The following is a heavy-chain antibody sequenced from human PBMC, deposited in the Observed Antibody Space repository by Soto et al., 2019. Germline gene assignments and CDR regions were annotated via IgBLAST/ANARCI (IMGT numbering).Heavy chain of an antibody. J-gene: IGHJ6*03. Sequence: PSQTLSLTCVISGDSVSNSFAAWNWIRQSPSRGLEWLGRTFYRSKWYDDYAVSVKSRMTIKPDTTRNQFPLQLNSVTPEDTAVDYCARVTYSSGSRRPDYFYYVDVWGEGTTVTVSS. V-gene: IGHV6-1*01. D-gene: IGHD3-10*01. CDR3: ARVTYSSGSRRPDYFYYVDV. CDR1: GDSVSNSFAA. CDR2: TFYRSKWYD.